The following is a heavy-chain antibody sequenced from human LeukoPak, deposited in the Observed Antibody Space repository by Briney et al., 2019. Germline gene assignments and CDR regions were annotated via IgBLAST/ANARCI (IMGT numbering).Heavy chain of an antibody. CDR1: GFTFSSYA. D-gene: IGHD6-19*01. CDR2: ISGSGGST. Sequence: GGSLRLSCAASGFTFSSYAMSWVRQAPGKGLEWVSAISGSGGSTYYADSVKGRFTIPRDNSKNTLYLQMNNLRAEDTAVYYCAKDRGLIRAGDYFDYWGQGTLVTVSS. CDR3: AKDRGLIRAGDYFDY. J-gene: IGHJ4*02. V-gene: IGHV3-23*01.